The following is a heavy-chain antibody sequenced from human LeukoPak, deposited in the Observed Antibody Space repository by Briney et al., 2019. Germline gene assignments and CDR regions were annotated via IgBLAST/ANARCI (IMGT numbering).Heavy chain of an antibody. CDR2: ISGSGGST. D-gene: IGHD2-2*01. V-gene: IGHV3-23*01. Sequence: PGGSLRLSCAASGFTFSSYDMSWVRQAPGKGLEGVSYISGSGGSTDYADSVKGRFTISRDNSNNTLYLQMNSLRAEDTAVYYCAKDPQRYCSSTSCYPPAYWGQGTLVTVSS. CDR3: AKDPQRYCSSTSCYPPAY. CDR1: GFTFSSYD. J-gene: IGHJ4*02.